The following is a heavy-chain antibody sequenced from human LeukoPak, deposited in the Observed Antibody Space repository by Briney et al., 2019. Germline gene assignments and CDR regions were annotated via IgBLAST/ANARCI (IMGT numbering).Heavy chain of an antibody. Sequence: GGSLRLSCAASGFIFSSYWMHWVRQAPGKGLVWVSRINSNGSSTSYADSVKGRFTISRDNAKNTLYLQMNSLRAEDTAVYYCARAGYYDSSGFSTWGQGTLVTVSS. V-gene: IGHV3-74*01. CDR3: ARAGYYDSSGFST. CDR1: GFIFSSYW. J-gene: IGHJ4*02. CDR2: INSNGSST. D-gene: IGHD3-22*01.